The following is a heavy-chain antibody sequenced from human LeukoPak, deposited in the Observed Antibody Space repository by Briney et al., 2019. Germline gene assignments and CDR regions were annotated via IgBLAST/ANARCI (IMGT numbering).Heavy chain of an antibody. V-gene: IGHV3-48*01. CDR1: GFTFSNAW. Sequence: GGSLRLSCAASGFTFSNAWMSWVRQAPGKGLEWVSYISSSGSTIYYADSVKGRFTISRDNAKNSLYLQMNSLRAEDTAVYYCARDRPVTPPDAFDIWGQGTMVTVSS. D-gene: IGHD4-17*01. CDR3: ARDRPVTPPDAFDI. CDR2: ISSSGSTI. J-gene: IGHJ3*02.